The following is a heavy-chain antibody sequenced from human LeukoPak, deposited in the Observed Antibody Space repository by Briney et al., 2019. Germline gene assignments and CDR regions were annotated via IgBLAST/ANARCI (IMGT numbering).Heavy chain of an antibody. CDR1: GFTSTNYA. CDR2: ISECGTNR. V-gene: IGHV3-23*01. CDR3: AKAGVVVAASNWFDP. Sequence: PGGSLRLSCAASGFTSTNYAMYWVRQAPGKGLEWVSIISECGTNRYYADSVRGRFSISRDNSKNTPHLQMDSLRADDTAVYYCAKAGVVVAASNWFDPWGQGTLVAVSS. J-gene: IGHJ5*02. D-gene: IGHD2-15*01.